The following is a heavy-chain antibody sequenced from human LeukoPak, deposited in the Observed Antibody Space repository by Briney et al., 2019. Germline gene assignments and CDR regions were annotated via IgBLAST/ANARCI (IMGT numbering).Heavy chain of an antibody. Sequence: ASVKVSCKASGFTFTSYAMHWVRQAPGQRLEWMGWINAGNGNTKYSQKFQGRVTITRDTSASTAYMELSSLRSEDTAVYYCARGGSSGYYYYFDYWGQGTLVTVSS. CDR3: ARGGSSGYYYYFDY. CDR2: INAGNGNT. CDR1: GFTFTSYA. V-gene: IGHV1-3*01. D-gene: IGHD3-22*01. J-gene: IGHJ4*02.